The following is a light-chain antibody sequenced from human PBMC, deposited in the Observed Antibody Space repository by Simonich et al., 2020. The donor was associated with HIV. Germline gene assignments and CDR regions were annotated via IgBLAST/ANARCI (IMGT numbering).Light chain of an antibody. J-gene: IGKJ4*01. CDR1: QSFLYSSNNKNH. CDR3: QQYYSTPLT. V-gene: IGKV4-1*01. CDR2: WAS. Sequence: DIVMTQSPDSLAVSLGERATINCKSSQSFLYSSNNKNHLAWYQQKPKQPSKLLIYWASTRESGVPDRFSGSGSGTDFTLTISRLQAEDVAVYYCQQYYSTPLTFGGGTKVEIK.